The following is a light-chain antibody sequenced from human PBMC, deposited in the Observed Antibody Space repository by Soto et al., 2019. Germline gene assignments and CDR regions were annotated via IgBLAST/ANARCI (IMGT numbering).Light chain of an antibody. CDR3: QQYNTYSPT. J-gene: IGKJ1*01. Sequence: DSQMTQAPCTLYASIGDRVTVTCLASRSVNSWLAWYQQKPGKAPNLLIYDGTSLENGVPSRFSGSGSGTEFTLTISSLQPDDFATYYCQQYNTYSPTFGQGTKVDI. CDR2: DGT. CDR1: RSVNSW. V-gene: IGKV1-5*01.